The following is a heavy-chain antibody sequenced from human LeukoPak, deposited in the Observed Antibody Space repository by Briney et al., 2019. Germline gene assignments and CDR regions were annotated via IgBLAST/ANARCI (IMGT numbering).Heavy chain of an antibody. CDR3: ARGQFQRDY. CDR2: INHSGRT. J-gene: IGHJ4*02. CDR1: GGSFSGYY. V-gene: IGHV4-34*01. Sequence: ASETLSLTCAVYGGSFSGYYWNWIRQPPGKGLEWIGEINHSGRTKYNPSLKSRVTISVDTSKNQFSLILSSVTAAGTAVYYCARGQFQRDYWGQGTLVTVSS. D-gene: IGHD5-24*01.